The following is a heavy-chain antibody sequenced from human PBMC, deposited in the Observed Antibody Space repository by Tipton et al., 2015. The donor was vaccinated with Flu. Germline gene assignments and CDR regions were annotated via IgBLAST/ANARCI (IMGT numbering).Heavy chain of an antibody. J-gene: IGHJ4*02. Sequence: VQLVQSGGGLVQPGGSLRLSCVGSGFTFSGHWMSWVRQAPGKGLEWVAHIKPDGSEKIYVDSVKGRFTTSRDNAKNSVYLQMNSLGAEDTAVYYCARDPPTWVAPIDYWGQGTLVTVSS. CDR3: ARDPPTWVAPIDY. CDR2: IKPDGSEK. V-gene: IGHV3-7*01. CDR1: GFTFSGHW. D-gene: IGHD2-15*01.